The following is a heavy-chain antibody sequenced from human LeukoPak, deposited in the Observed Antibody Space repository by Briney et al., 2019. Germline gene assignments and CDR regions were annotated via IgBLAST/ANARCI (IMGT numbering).Heavy chain of an antibody. D-gene: IGHD2/OR15-2a*01. V-gene: IGHV3-9*01. Sequence: GGSLRLSCAASGFRFDDYAMHWVRQAPGKGLEWVSGISWNSGSIGYADSVKGRFTISRDNAKNSLYLQMNSLRPEDTALYFCAKDMTSIVTVVGSWGQGTLVTVSS. CDR2: ISWNSGSI. CDR3: AKDMTSIVTVVGS. CDR1: GFRFDDYA. J-gene: IGHJ5*01.